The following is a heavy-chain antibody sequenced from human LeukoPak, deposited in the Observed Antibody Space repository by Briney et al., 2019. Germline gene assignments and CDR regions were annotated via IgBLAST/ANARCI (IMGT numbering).Heavy chain of an antibody. CDR3: ARAPFILTGPYYFDY. Sequence: PSETLSLTCTVSGGSISRDYWSWIRQPPGKGLEWIGYIYYTGSTNNPSLKSRVTISVDRSKNQFSLKLSSVTAADTAVYYCARAPFILTGPYYFDYWGQGTLVTVSS. V-gene: IGHV4-59*12. D-gene: IGHD3-9*01. J-gene: IGHJ4*02. CDR2: IYYTGST. CDR1: GGSISRDY.